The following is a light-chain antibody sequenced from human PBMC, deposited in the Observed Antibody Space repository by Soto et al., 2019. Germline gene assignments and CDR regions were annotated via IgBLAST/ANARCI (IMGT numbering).Light chain of an antibody. CDR3: CSYAGTTTWV. CDR2: EGS. Sequence: QSVLTQPASVSGSPGQSITISCTGTSSDVGGYKLVSWYQQHPGKAPKVLLYEGSERPSGVSDRFSGSKSGNTASLTISGLQAEDEADYYCCSYAGTTTWVFGGGPKLTVL. V-gene: IGLV2-23*01. CDR1: SSDVGGYKL. J-gene: IGLJ3*02.